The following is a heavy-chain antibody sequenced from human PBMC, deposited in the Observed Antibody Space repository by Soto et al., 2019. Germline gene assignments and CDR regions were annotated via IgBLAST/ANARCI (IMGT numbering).Heavy chain of an antibody. CDR3: ARHGGSGWYSDWFDP. J-gene: IGHJ5*02. V-gene: IGHV4-39*01. Sequence: SETLSLTCTVSGGSISSSSYYWGWIRQPPGKGLEWIGSIYYSGSTYYKPSLKSRVTISVDTSKNQFSLKLSSVTAADTAVYYCARHGGSGWYSDWFDPWGQGTLVTVSS. D-gene: IGHD6-19*01. CDR1: GGSISSSSYY. CDR2: IYYSGST.